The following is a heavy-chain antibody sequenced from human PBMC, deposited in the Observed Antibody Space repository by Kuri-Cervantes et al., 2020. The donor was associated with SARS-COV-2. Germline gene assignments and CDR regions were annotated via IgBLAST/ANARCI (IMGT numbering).Heavy chain of an antibody. Sequence: SVKVSCQASRVNLSSYAIAWVRQAPGQGLEWMGRIIPIYGTTNYAQKVQGRVTITADESTNTAYMEMSSLRSEDTAIYYCAGDAMIITLFGLENWVDAWGQGTLVTVSS. CDR1: RVNLSSYA. D-gene: IGHD3/OR15-3a*01. V-gene: IGHV1-69*13. CDR2: IIPIYGTT. J-gene: IGHJ5*02. CDR3: AGDAMIITLFGLENWVDA.